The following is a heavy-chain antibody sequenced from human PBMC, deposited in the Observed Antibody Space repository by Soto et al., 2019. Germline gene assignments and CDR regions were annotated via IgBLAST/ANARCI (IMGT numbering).Heavy chain of an antibody. CDR2: IPNNGSP. J-gene: IGHJ4*02. D-gene: IGHD7-27*01. Sequence: SDTLSLTCSVSGGSVGTGSYHWSWILHPPGKGLEWIGFIPNNGSPDYNPSLKSRVVVSIDRSKNQFSLKVNSVTAADTAVYFCARIGWGGDSWGQGTLVTVSS. CDR3: ARIGWGGDS. CDR1: GGSVGTGSYH. V-gene: IGHV4-61*01.